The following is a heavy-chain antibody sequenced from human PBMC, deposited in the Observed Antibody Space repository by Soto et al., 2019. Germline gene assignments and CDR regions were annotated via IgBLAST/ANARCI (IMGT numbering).Heavy chain of an antibody. CDR1: GFTFSSYG. V-gene: IGHV3-33*01. D-gene: IGHD6-13*01. CDR3: ARTSVPSIAAAGRVRVRFHDAFDI. Sequence: GGSLRLSCAASGFTFSSYGMHWVRQAPGKGLEWVAVIWYDGSNKYYADSVKGRFTISRDNSKNTLYLQMNSLRSEDTAVYYCARTSVPSIAAAGRVRVRFHDAFDIWGQGTMVT. CDR2: IWYDGSNK. J-gene: IGHJ3*02.